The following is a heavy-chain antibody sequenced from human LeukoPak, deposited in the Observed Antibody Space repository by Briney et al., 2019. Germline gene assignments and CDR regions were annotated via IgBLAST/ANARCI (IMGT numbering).Heavy chain of an antibody. Sequence: GASVKVSCKASGYTFINYDISWVQQAPGQGLEWMGGMSSYSGNTNYAQKFQGRVTMTTDTSTSTAYMELRSLRSDDTAVYYCARSSFYDVWGQGTTVTVSS. D-gene: IGHD2/OR15-2a*01. CDR2: MSSYSGNT. J-gene: IGHJ6*02. CDR3: ARSSFYDV. CDR1: GYTFINYD. V-gene: IGHV1-18*01.